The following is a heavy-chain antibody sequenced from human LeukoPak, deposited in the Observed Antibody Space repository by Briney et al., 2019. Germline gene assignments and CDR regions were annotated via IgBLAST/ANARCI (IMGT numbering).Heavy chain of an antibody. J-gene: IGHJ4*02. CDR2: ISGSGGST. D-gene: IGHD4-17*01. Sequence: GGSLRPSCAASGFTFSSYAMSWVRQAPGKGLEWVSAISGSGGSTYYADSVKGRFTISRDNSKNTLYLQMNSLRAEDTAVYYCAKAGGNYGDYGSDFDYWGQGTLVTVSS. V-gene: IGHV3-23*01. CDR3: AKAGGNYGDYGSDFDY. CDR1: GFTFSSYA.